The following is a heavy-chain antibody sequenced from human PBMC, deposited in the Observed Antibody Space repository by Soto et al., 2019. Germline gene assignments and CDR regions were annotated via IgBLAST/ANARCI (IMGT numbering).Heavy chain of an antibody. CDR3: ARAKRRAYSYGSGTTPGWFDP. J-gene: IGHJ5*02. Sequence: SETLSLTCTVSGGSISSSSYYWGWIRQPPGKGLEWIGSFSYSGSTYYNPSLKSRVTISVDTSKTQFSLKLSSVTAADTAVYYCARAKRRAYSYGSGTTPGWFDPWGQGNLVTVSS. CDR1: GGSISSSSYY. D-gene: IGHD3-10*01. V-gene: IGHV4-39*01. CDR2: FSYSGST.